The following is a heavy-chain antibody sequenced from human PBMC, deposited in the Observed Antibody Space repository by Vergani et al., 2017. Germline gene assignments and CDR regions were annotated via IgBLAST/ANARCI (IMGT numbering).Heavy chain of an antibody. Sequence: QVQLVQSGAEVKKPGASVKVSCKVSGYTLTELSMNWVRQAPGKGLEWMGGFDPEDGETIYAQKFQGRGTMTEDTSTDTAYMELSSLRSEDTALYYCATPRLRFSSYYYYGMDVWGQGTTVTVSS. CDR3: ATPRLRFSSYYYYGMDV. V-gene: IGHV1-24*01. CDR1: GYTLTELS. CDR2: FDPEDGET. J-gene: IGHJ6*02. D-gene: IGHD5-12*01.